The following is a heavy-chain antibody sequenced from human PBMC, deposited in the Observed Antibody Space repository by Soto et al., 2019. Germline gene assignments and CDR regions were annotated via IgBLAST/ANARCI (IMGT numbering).Heavy chain of an antibody. D-gene: IGHD3-10*01. CDR3: ARGDYYGSGSPDY. CDR2: IYYSGST. CDR1: GGSISSGGYY. Sequence: SETLSLTCTVSGGSISSGGYYWGWIRQPPGKGLEWIGSIYYSGSTYYNPSLKSRVTISVDTSKNQFSLKLSSVTAADTAVYYCARGDYYGSGSPDYWGQGTLVTVSS. V-gene: IGHV4-39*01. J-gene: IGHJ4*02.